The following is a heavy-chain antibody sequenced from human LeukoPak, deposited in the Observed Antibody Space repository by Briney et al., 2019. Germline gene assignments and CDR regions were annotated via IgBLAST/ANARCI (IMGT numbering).Heavy chain of an antibody. CDR2: IWYDGSNK. D-gene: IGHD3-10*01. Sequence: GGSLRLSCAASGFTFSSYGMHWVRQAPGKGLEWVAVIWYDGSNKYYADSVKGRFTISRDNSKNTLYLQMNSLRAEDTAVYYCARDPGQLLWFGETTYAFDIWGQGTMVTVSS. CDR1: GFTFSSYG. CDR3: ARDPGQLLWFGETTYAFDI. J-gene: IGHJ3*02. V-gene: IGHV3-33*01.